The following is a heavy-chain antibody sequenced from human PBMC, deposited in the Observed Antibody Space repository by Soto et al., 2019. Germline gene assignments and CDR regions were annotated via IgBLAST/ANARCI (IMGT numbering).Heavy chain of an antibody. Sequence: EVQLVESGGGLVQPGGSLRLSCAASGFTVSSNYMSWVRQAPGKGLEWVSVIYSGGSTYYADSVKGRFTISRHNSKNTLYLQMSSLRAEDTAVYYCARERGDYDSSGYYSDWGQGTLVTVSS. CDR3: ARERGDYDSSGYYSD. D-gene: IGHD3-22*01. J-gene: IGHJ4*02. CDR1: GFTVSSNY. CDR2: IYSGGST. V-gene: IGHV3-53*04.